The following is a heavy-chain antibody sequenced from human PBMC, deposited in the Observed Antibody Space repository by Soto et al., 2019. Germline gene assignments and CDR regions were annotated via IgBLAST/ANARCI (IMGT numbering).Heavy chain of an antibody. CDR2: IIPIFGTA. J-gene: IGHJ5*02. Sequence: GALVKVSCKASGGTFSSYAISWVRQAPGQGLEWMGGIIPIFGTANYAQKFQGRVTITADESTSTAYMELSSLRSEDTAVYYCARAPHYSNYPNNWFDPWGQGTLVTVSS. V-gene: IGHV1-69*13. D-gene: IGHD4-4*01. CDR1: GGTFSSYA. CDR3: ARAPHYSNYPNNWFDP.